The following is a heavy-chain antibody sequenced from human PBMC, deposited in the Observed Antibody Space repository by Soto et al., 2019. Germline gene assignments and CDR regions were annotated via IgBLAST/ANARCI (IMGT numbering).Heavy chain of an antibody. D-gene: IGHD2-2*01. J-gene: IGHJ5*02. CDR2: INHSGST. Sequence: PSEPVSLTLAVYGGSCSGYYWRWIRQPPGKGLEWIGEINHSGSTNYNPSLKSRVTISVDTSKNQFSLKLSSVTAADTAVYYCASGMRSCSRTSFRSGLYTWFDRRGQATL. CDR1: GGSCSGYY. V-gene: IGHV4-34*01. CDR3: ASGMRSCSRTSFRSGLYTWFDR.